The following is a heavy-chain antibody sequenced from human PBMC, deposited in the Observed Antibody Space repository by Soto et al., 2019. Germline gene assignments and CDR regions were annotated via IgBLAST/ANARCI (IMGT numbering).Heavy chain of an antibody. D-gene: IGHD3-22*01. V-gene: IGHV1-46*01. Sequence: QVQLVQSGAEVKKPGASVKVSCKASGYTFTSYYMHWVRQAPGQGLEWMGIINPSGGSTSYAQKFQGRVTMTRDTSTSTVYMELSSLRSEDTAVYYCAREIPVVITYYYYGMDVWGQGTTVTVSS. CDR3: AREIPVVITYYYYGMDV. CDR1: GYTFTSYY. J-gene: IGHJ6*02. CDR2: INPSGGST.